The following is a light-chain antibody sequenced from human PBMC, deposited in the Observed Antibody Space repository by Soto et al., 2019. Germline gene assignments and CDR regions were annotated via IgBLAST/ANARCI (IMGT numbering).Light chain of an antibody. CDR3: CSYAGSYTHYV. V-gene: IGLV2-11*01. J-gene: IGLJ1*01. CDR2: DVS. Sequence: QSALTQPRSVSGSPGQSITISCTGTSSDVGGYNYVSWYRQHPAKAPKLIIYDVSKRPSGVPDRFSGSKSGNTASLTISGLQAEDEADYYCCSYAGSYTHYVFGTGTKLTVL. CDR1: SSDVGGYNY.